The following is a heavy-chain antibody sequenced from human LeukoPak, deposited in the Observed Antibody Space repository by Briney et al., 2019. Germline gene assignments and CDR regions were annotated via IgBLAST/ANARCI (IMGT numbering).Heavy chain of an antibody. J-gene: IGHJ4*02. CDR2: IYYSGST. V-gene: IGHV4-59*01. CDR3: ARGESYGELDY. Sequence: SETLSLTCTVSGGSISSYYWSWIRQPPGKGLEWIGYIYYSGSTNYNPSLKSRVTISVDTSENQFSLKLSSVTAADTAVYYCARGESYGELDYWGQGTLVTVSS. CDR1: GGSISSYY. D-gene: IGHD5-18*01.